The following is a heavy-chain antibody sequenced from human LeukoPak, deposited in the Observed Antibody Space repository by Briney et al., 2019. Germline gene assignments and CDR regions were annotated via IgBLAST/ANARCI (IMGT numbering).Heavy chain of an antibody. J-gene: IGHJ4*02. D-gene: IGHD6-19*01. CDR2: IYWNDDK. Sequence: SGPTLVNPTQTLTLTCTFSGFSLSTSGVGVGWIRQPPGKALEWLALIYWNDDKRYSPSLKSRLTITRDTSKNQVVLTMTNMDPVDTATYYCAHSGSSGWYVLYYFDYWGQGTLVTVSS. CDR1: GFSLSTSGVG. V-gene: IGHV2-5*01. CDR3: AHSGSSGWYVLYYFDY.